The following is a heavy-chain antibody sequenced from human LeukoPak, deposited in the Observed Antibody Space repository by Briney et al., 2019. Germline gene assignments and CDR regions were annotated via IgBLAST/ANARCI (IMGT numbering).Heavy chain of an antibody. Sequence: GGSLRLSCAASGFTFNNYAMNWVRQAPGKGLEWVSFISSSSSYICYADSVKGRFTISRDNAKNSLYLQMNSLRTEDTALYYCAHTVTPRYFQFWGQGTLVTVSS. CDR3: AHTVTPRYFQF. J-gene: IGHJ1*01. CDR2: ISSSSSYI. D-gene: IGHD4-17*01. CDR1: GFTFNNYA. V-gene: IGHV3-21*01.